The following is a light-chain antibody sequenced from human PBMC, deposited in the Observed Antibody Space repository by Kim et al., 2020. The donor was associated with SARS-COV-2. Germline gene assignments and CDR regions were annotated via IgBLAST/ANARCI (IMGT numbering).Light chain of an antibody. CDR2: LAS. Sequence: SASLGDRVTITCRASQNINTWLAWYQQKPGKAPKLLIYLASTLEMGVPPRFSGSGSGTEFTLTINSLQPDDFATYYCQHYSRLPYTFGPGTKLEI. CDR3: QHYSRLPYT. V-gene: IGKV1-5*03. CDR1: QNINTW. J-gene: IGKJ2*01.